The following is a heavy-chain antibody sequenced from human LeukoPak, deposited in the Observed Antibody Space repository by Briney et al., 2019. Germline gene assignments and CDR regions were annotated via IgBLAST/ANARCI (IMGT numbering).Heavy chain of an antibody. V-gene: IGHV4-34*01. J-gene: IGHJ3*02. CDR3: ARVVGARGAFDI. D-gene: IGHD1-26*01. CDR1: GGSFSGYY. CDR2: INHSGST. Sequence: SETLSLTCAVYGGSFSGYYWSWIRQPPGKGLEWIGEINHSGSTNYNPSLKSRVTISVDTSKNQFSLKLSSVTAADTAVYYCARVVGARGAFDIWGQGTMVTASS.